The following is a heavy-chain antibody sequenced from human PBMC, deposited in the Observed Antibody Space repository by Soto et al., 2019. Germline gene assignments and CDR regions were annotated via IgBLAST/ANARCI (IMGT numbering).Heavy chain of an antibody. CDR1: GGTFRRDA. CDR3: ARDYTT. J-gene: IGHJ4*01. CDR2: ILPMFSTG. V-gene: IGHV1-69*01. Sequence: QVQLVQSGAEVKKPGSSVKVSCKAAGGTFRRDAFSWVRQAPGQGLEWMGGILPMFSTGNYAQRFQDRVTITADESTSTVYMELRSLRTVDTAMYYCARDYTTWGHGTLVTVSS. D-gene: IGHD1-1*01.